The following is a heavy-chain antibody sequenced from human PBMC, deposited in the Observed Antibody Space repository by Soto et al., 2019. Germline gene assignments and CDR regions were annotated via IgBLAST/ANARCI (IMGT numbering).Heavy chain of an antibody. CDR2: ISYDGSNK. CDR1: GFTFSSYG. D-gene: IGHD2-2*01. Sequence: GGSLRLSCAASGFTFSSYGMHWVRQAPGKGLEWVAAISYDGSNKYYADSVKGRFTISRDNSKNTLYLQMNSLRADDTAVHYCAKDRAHYCSSSSRYYGMDVWGQGTTVTVSS. CDR3: AKDRAHYCSSSSRYYGMDV. J-gene: IGHJ6*02. V-gene: IGHV3-30*18.